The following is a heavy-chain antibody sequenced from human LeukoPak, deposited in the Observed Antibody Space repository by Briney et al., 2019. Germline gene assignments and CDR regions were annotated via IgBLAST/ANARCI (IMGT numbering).Heavy chain of an antibody. CDR1: GGSFSGYY. CDR2: INHSGST. V-gene: IGHV4-34*01. J-gene: IGHJ4*01. D-gene: IGHD2-15*01. Sequence: SETLSPTCAVYGGSFSGYYWSWIRQPPGKGLEWIGEINHSGSTNYNPSLKSRVTISVDTSKNQLSLNLKSVTAADTAVYYCARDRDVDDFDSWGHGTLVTVSS. CDR3: ARDRDVDDFDS.